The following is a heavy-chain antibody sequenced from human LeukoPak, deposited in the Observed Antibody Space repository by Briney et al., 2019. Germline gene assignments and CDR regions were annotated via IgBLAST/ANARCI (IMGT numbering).Heavy chain of an antibody. CDR3: AREDYYDSRGQFDY. CDR1: GGSISSGDYY. J-gene: IGHJ4*02. CDR2: IYYSGST. D-gene: IGHD3-22*01. V-gene: IGHV4-30-4*01. Sequence: SETLSLTCTVSGGSISSGDYYWSWIRQPPGKGLEWIGYIYYSGSTYYNPSLKSRVTISVDTSKNQFSLKLSSVTAADTAVYYCAREDYYDSRGQFDYWGQGTLVTVSS.